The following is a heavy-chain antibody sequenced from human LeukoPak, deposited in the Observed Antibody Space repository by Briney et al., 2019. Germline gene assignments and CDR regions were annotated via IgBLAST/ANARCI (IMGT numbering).Heavy chain of an antibody. D-gene: IGHD5-18*01. CDR2: INLISGGT. J-gene: IGHJ4*02. CDR3: ARAAGGIRGYSYGTYFDY. Sequence: ASVKVSCKASGYTFTGYYMHGVRQAPGQGLEWMGWINLISGGTNYAQKFQGRVTMTRDTSISTAYMELSRLRSDDTAVYYCARAAGGIRGYSYGTYFDYWGQGTLVTASS. CDR1: GYTFTGYY. V-gene: IGHV1-2*02.